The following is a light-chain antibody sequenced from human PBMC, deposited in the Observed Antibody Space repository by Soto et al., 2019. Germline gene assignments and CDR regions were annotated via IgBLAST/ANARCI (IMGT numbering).Light chain of an antibody. CDR2: LGS. V-gene: IGKV2-28*01. Sequence: DIVITQSPLSLPVTPGEPAPISCRSSQSLLHSNGYNYLDWYLQKPGQSPQLLIYLGSNRASGVPDRFSGSGSGTDFTLKISRVEAEDVGVYYCMQALQTPITFGQGTRLEIK. CDR1: QSLLHSNGYNY. J-gene: IGKJ5*01. CDR3: MQALQTPIT.